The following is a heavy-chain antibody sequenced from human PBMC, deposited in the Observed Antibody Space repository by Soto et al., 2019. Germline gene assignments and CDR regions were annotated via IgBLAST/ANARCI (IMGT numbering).Heavy chain of an antibody. V-gene: IGHV3-30-3*01. D-gene: IGHD2-8*01. CDR3: VRERSPNDDGVYWAHNWFDP. Sequence: QVQLLESGGGVVQPGGSPTISWAASGFTFNTYTMHWVRRAPGKGLEWVAVISYDGSNQYYRDSVKGRFTISRDNSKNTLYLQMNSLRPEDTAVYYCVRERSPNDDGVYWAHNWFDPWGQGTLVTVSS. J-gene: IGHJ5*02. CDR2: ISYDGSNQ. CDR1: GFTFNTYT.